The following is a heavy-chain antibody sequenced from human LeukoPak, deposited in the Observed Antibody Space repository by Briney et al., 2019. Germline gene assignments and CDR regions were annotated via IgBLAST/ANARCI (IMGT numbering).Heavy chain of an antibody. CDR1: GGSFSGYY. CDR2: IHHSGST. CDR3: AREVTTSRYYYYYMDV. Sequence: SETLSLTCAVYGGSFSGYYWSWIRQPPGKGLEWIGEIHHSGSTNYNPSLKSRVTISVDTSKNQFSLKLSSVTAADTAVYYCAREVTTSRYYYYYMDVWGKGTTVTVSS. V-gene: IGHV4-34*01. J-gene: IGHJ6*03. D-gene: IGHD4-17*01.